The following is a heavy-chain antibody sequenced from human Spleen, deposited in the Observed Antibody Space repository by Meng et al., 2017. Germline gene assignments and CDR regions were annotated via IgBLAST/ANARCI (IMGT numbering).Heavy chain of an antibody. Sequence: ASVKVSCKASGYTFSRNDVKWVRQAPGQGLEWMGWINPNSGGTNYAQKFQGRVTMTRDTSISTAYMELSRLRSDDTAVYYCARDPYMYYYDSSGYRYYYGMDVWGQGTTVTVSS. V-gene: IGHV1-2*02. CDR1: GYTFSRND. CDR2: INPNSGGT. J-gene: IGHJ6*02. D-gene: IGHD3-22*01. CDR3: ARDPYMYYYDSSGYRYYYGMDV.